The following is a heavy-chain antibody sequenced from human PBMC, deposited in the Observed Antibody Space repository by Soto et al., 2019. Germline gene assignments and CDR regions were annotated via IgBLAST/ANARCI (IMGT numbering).Heavy chain of an antibody. CDR3: ARGLLGVLEWLILDY. CDR2: IIPIFGTA. J-gene: IGHJ4*02. Sequence: ASLKVSCKASGGTFSSYAISWVRQAPGQGLEWMGGIIPIFGTANYAQKFQGRVTITADESTSTAYMELSSLRSEDTAVYYCARGLLGVLEWLILDYWGQGTPVPVSS. CDR1: GGTFSSYA. D-gene: IGHD3-3*01. V-gene: IGHV1-69*13.